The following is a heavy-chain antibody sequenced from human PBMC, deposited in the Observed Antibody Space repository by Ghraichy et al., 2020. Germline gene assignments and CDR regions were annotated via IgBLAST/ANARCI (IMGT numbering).Heavy chain of an antibody. CDR2: IYYSGST. Sequence: SETLSLTCTVSGGSISSSSYYWGWIRQPPGKGLEWIGSIYYSGSTYYNPSLKSRFTISVDTSKNQFSLKLSSVTAADTAVYYCARVVPASNWFDPWGQGTLVTVSS. CDR3: ARVVPASNWFDP. V-gene: IGHV4-39*01. J-gene: IGHJ5*02. D-gene: IGHD2-2*01. CDR1: GGSISSSSYY.